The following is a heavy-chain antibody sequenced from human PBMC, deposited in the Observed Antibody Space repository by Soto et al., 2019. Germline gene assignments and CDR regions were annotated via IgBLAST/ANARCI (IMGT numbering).Heavy chain of an antibody. CDR3: AGLGGYSYAFYYYGMDV. CDR1: GYSFTSYW. V-gene: IGHV5-10-1*01. D-gene: IGHD5-18*01. Sequence: GESLKISCKGSGYSFTSYWISWVRQMPGKGLEWMGRIDPSDSYTNYSPSFQGHVTISADKSISTAYLQWSSLKASDTAMYYCAGLGGYSYAFYYYGMDVWGQGTTVTVSS. CDR2: IDPSDSYT. J-gene: IGHJ6*02.